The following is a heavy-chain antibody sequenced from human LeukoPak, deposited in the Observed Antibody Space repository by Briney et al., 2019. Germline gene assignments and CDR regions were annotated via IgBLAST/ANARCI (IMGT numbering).Heavy chain of an antibody. J-gene: IGHJ4*02. Sequence: SQTLSLTCAISGDSVSSNSAAWNWIRQSPSRGLEWLGRTYYRSKWYNDYAVSVKSRITINPDTSKNQFSLQLNSVTPEDTAVYYCARDRTTMVRGVIMRGPFDYWGQGTLVIVSS. CDR2: TYYRSKWYN. CDR3: ARDRTTMVRGVIMRGPFDY. V-gene: IGHV6-1*01. CDR1: GDSVSSNSAA. D-gene: IGHD3-10*01.